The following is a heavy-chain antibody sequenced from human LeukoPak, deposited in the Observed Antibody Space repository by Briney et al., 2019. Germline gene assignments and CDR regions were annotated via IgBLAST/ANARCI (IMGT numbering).Heavy chain of an antibody. CDR3: AKANVDFWSGHAAFDS. Sequence: GGSLRLSCAASGFTFDDYAMHWVRHATGKGLEWVSGISWNSRSIVYADSVKGRFNISRDNAKNSLYLQMNRLRAEDVASYYCAKANVDFWSGHAAFDSGGQGTMVTVS. V-gene: IGHV3-9*03. CDR1: GFTFDDYA. J-gene: IGHJ3*02. D-gene: IGHD3-3*01. CDR2: ISWNSRSI.